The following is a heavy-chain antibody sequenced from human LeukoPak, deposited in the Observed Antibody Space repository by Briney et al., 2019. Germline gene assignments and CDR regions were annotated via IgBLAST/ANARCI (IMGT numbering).Heavy chain of an antibody. D-gene: IGHD4-17*01. V-gene: IGHV3-73*01. Sequence: GGSLRLSCAASGFTFSGSAMHWVRQASGKGREWVGRIKSKANNYATAYAASVKGSFTIPRDDSENTAFLQMNSMKPEDTAVYYCNRRGDRDYGDYWGQGTLVTVSS. CDR1: GFTFSGSA. J-gene: IGHJ4*02. CDR2: IKSKANNYAT. CDR3: NRRGDRDYGDY.